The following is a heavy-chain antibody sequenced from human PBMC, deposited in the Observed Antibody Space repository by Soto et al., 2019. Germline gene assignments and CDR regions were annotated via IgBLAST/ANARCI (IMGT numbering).Heavy chain of an antibody. CDR3: AALTGLLQFPYYYYGIDV. V-gene: IGHV3-23*01. J-gene: IGHJ6*02. CDR2: ISGSGGST. CDR1: GFTFSSYA. D-gene: IGHD7-27*01. Sequence: EVQLLESGGGLVQPGGPLRLPCAASGFTFSSYAMSCVRPAPRKGLEWVSAISGSGGSTYYPDSVTGRFTISRHNSENTRYMQINSLRAEDTAVYYCAALTGLLQFPYYYYGIDVWGQGTTATVS.